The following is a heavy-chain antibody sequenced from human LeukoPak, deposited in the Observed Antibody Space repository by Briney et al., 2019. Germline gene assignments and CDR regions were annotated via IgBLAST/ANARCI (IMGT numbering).Heavy chain of an antibody. CDR2: IFYTGSS. CDR3: ARAGAWQIDP. J-gene: IGHJ5*02. CDR1: GGSINSYY. D-gene: IGHD3-10*01. V-gene: IGHV4-59*01. Sequence: SETLSPTCTVSGGSINSYYWSWIRQPPGKGLEWIGHIFYTGSSNYNPSLKSRVTISLNRPKNQFSLSLTSVTAADTAVYYCARAGAWQIDPWGQGTLVTVSS.